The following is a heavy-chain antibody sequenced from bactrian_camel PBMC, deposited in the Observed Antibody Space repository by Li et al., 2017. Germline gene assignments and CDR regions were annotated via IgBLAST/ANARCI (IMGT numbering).Heavy chain of an antibody. CDR1: GVVAHTHS. D-gene: IGHD2*01. CDR2: IDSAGST. J-gene: IGHJ4*01. V-gene: IGHV3S53*01. Sequence: HVQLVESGGGSVQAGGSLMLSCVLTGVVAHTHSMGWFRQPPGKGREGVATIDSAGSTTYADSVKGRFTISQDYAKNTLYLQMNSLKPEDTAMYYCAAARSVAELTRGWSRYWGQGTQVTVS. CDR3: AAARSVAELTRGWSRY.